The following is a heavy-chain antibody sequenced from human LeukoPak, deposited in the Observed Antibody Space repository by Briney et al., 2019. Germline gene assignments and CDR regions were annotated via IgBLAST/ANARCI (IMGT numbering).Heavy chain of an antibody. D-gene: IGHD3-22*01. CDR2: ISASGGTR. Sequence: GGSLRLSCAASGFTFSSNAMSWVRQAPGKGPEWLSGISASGGTRYYADSVKGRFTISKDNSKNALYLRMDSLRAEDTAVYYCARVPHYYDTSGYSYFDYWGQGSRVTVSS. CDR1: GFTFSSNA. CDR3: ARVPHYYDTSGYSYFDY. J-gene: IGHJ4*02. V-gene: IGHV3-23*01.